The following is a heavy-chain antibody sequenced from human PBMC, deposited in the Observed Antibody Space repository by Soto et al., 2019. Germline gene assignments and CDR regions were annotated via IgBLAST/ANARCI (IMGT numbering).Heavy chain of an antibody. Sequence: QVQLVQSGAEVKKPGASVKVSCKASGYTFTSYGISWVRQAPGQGLEWMGWISAYNGNTNYAQKLQGRGTLTTDPTPSTALMGPRSLRSYEKAVYYCAGDPRGGSGWSRVDAFDIWGQGTMVTVSS. J-gene: IGHJ3*02. D-gene: IGHD6-19*01. CDR1: GYTFTSYG. CDR2: ISAYNGNT. CDR3: AGDPRGGSGWSRVDAFDI. V-gene: IGHV1-18*01.